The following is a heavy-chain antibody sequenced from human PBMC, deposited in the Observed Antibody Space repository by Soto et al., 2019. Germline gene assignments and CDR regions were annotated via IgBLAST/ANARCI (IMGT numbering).Heavy chain of an antibody. V-gene: IGHV4-59*01. CDR3: ARAGTGYFDY. J-gene: IGHJ4*02. CDR1: VCSISSCY. CDR2: IYYSGST. D-gene: IGHD7-27*01. Sequence: PSETRSLTWTVSVCSISSCYLSWIRQPPVKGLEWIGYIYYSGSTNYNPSLKSRVTISVDTSKNQFSLKLRSVTAVDTAVYYCARAGTGYFDYWGQGTLVTVSS.